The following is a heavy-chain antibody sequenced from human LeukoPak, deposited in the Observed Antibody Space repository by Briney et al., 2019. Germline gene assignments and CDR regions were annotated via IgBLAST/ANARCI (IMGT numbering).Heavy chain of an antibody. Sequence: ASVKVSCKASGYTFPSYFMHWVRQAPRQGLEWVGIINPTGGSTTYAQKFQGRVTMTRDTTTSTVYMELSSLRSDDTAVYYCARTAARRFDYWGQGTLVTVSS. D-gene: IGHD6-6*01. CDR1: GYTFPSYF. V-gene: IGHV1-46*01. CDR3: ARTAARRFDY. CDR2: INPTGGST. J-gene: IGHJ4*02.